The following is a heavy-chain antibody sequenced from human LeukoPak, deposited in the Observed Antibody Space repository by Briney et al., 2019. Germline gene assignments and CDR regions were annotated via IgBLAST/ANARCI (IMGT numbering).Heavy chain of an antibody. CDR1: GGSISSSSYY. D-gene: IGHD3-10*01. V-gene: IGHV4-39*07. CDR2: VYYSGST. Sequence: PSETLSLTCTVSGGSISSSSYYWGWIRQPPGKGLECIGSVYYSGSTYYNPSLKSRVTISVDTSKNQFSLKLSSVTAADTAVYYCARDRLLPPLLWFGDEKNWFDPWGQGTLVTVSS. J-gene: IGHJ5*02. CDR3: ARDRLLPPLLWFGDEKNWFDP.